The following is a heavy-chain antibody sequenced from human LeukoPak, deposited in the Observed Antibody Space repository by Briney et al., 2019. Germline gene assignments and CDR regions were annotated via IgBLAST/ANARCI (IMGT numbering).Heavy chain of an antibody. D-gene: IGHD2-15*01. V-gene: IGHV3-48*03. J-gene: IGHJ5*02. Sequence: GGSLRLSGAASGFTFSSYEMSSVRQPPGKGLEGVSYFSCSCSTIYYALSVKGRFTISRDNAKNSLYLQMNSLKAEDTAVYYSARVVAAKSNWFDHWGQGTLVTVSS. CDR2: FSCSCSTI. CDR3: ARVVAAKSNWFDH. CDR1: GFTFSSYE.